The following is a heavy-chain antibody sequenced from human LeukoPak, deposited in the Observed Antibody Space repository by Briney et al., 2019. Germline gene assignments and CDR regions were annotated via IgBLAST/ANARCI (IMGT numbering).Heavy chain of an antibody. D-gene: IGHD1-26*01. V-gene: IGHV6-1*01. CDR1: GDSVSSNSAA. J-gene: IGHJ3*02. CDR2: TYYRSKWYN. Sequence: SQTLSLTCAISGDSVSSNSAAWNWIRQSPSRGLEWLGRTYYRSKWYNDYAVSVKSRITINPDTSKNQFSLKLSSVTAADTAVYYCARDRELQGLGAFDIWGQGTMVTVSS. CDR3: ARDRELQGLGAFDI.